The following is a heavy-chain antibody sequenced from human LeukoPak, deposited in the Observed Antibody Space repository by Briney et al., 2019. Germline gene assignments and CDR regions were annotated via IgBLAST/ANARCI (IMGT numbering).Heavy chain of an antibody. CDR3: DAGLGGEEGDY. Sequence: PGGSLRLSCTASGFTFGDYATSWVRQAPGKGLEWVGFIRSKAYGGTTEYAASVKGRFTISRDDSKSIAYLQMNSLKTEDTAVYYCDAGLGGEEGDYWGQGTLVTVSS. CDR2: IRSKAYGGTT. D-gene: IGHD3-16*01. J-gene: IGHJ4*02. CDR1: GFTFGDYA. V-gene: IGHV3-49*04.